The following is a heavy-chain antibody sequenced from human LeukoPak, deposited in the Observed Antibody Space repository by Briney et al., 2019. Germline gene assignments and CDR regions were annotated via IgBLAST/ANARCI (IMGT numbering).Heavy chain of an antibody. CDR3: AKDFSSRGYRGGPAVAGTYFDY. CDR1: GFTFDDYA. J-gene: IGHJ4*02. V-gene: IGHV3-9*01. CDR2: ISWNSGSI. Sequence: GGSLRLSCAASGFTFDDYAIHWVRQAPGKGLEWVSGISWNSGSIGYADSVKGRFTISRDNAKNSLYLQMNSLRAEDTALYYCAKDFSSRGYRGGPAVAGTYFDYWGQRTLVTVSS. D-gene: IGHD6-19*01.